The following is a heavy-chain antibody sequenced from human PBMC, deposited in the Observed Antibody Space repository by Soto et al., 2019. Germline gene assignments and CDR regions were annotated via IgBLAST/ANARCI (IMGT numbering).Heavy chain of an antibody. J-gene: IGHJ5*02. Sequence: GGSLRLSCAASGFTFSSYAMSWVRQAPGKGLEWVSAISGSGGSTYYADSVKGRFTISRDNSKKTLYLQMNSLRAEDTAVYYCANTGGMITFGGVIAFRPYNWFDPWGQGTLVTVSS. CDR3: ANTGGMITFGGVIAFRPYNWFDP. D-gene: IGHD3-16*02. CDR2: ISGSGGST. V-gene: IGHV3-23*01. CDR1: GFTFSSYA.